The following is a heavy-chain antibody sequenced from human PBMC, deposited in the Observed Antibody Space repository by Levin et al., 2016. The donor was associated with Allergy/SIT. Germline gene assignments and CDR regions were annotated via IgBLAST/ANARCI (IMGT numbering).Heavy chain of an antibody. V-gene: IGHV4-59*12. CDR2: ISYTGST. Sequence: SETLSLTCTVPGGSISSYYWSWIRQPPGKGLEWIGHISYTGSTTYNPSLESRVSISVDTSKNQFSLKLNSVTAADTAVYYCARVLLRTEYSNFDHWGQGTLVTVSS. J-gene: IGHJ4*02. D-gene: IGHD2/OR15-2a*01. CDR1: GGSISSYY. CDR3: ARVLLRTEYSNFDH.